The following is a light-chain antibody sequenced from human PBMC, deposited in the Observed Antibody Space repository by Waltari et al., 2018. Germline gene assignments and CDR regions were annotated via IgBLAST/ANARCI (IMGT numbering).Light chain of an antibody. J-gene: IGLJ1*01. V-gene: IGLV2-14*01. CDR2: DVN. Sequence: QSALTQPASVSGSPGHSITISCTGSSLDVGGYDFVSWYRQHPGKAPKVVIFDVNNRPSGVSDRVSGSKSGNTASLTISGLQAEDEGDYYCTSYTSRHTLVFGGGTKVTVL. CDR1: SLDVGGYDF. CDR3: TSYTSRHTLV.